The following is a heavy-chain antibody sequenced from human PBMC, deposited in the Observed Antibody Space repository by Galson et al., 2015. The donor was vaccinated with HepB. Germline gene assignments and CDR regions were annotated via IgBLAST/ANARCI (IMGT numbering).Heavy chain of an antibody. D-gene: IGHD6-19*01. CDR3: ARATMSSGWIFDY. CDR1: GYTFTGYY. Sequence: SVKVSCKASGYTFTGYYMHWVRQAPGQGLEWMGWINPNSGGTNYAQKFQGRVTMTRDTSISTAYMELSRLRSDDTAVYYCARATMSSGWIFDYWGQGTLVTASS. V-gene: IGHV1-2*02. CDR2: INPNSGGT. J-gene: IGHJ4*02.